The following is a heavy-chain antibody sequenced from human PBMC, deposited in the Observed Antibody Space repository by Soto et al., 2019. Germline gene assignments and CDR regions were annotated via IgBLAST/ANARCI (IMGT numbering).Heavy chain of an antibody. Sequence: EVQLVESGGGLVQPGRSLRLSCAASGFTFDDYAMHWVRQAPGKGLEWVSGISWNSGSIGYADSVKGRFTISRDNAKNSLYLQMNSLRAEDTALYYCAKDMFPWQQLVSNWFDPWGQGTLVTVSS. CDR3: AKDMFPWQQLVSNWFDP. J-gene: IGHJ5*02. V-gene: IGHV3-9*01. D-gene: IGHD6-13*01. CDR2: ISWNSGSI. CDR1: GFTFDDYA.